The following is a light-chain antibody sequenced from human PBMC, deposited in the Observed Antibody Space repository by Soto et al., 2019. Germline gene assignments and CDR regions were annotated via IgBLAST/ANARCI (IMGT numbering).Light chain of an antibody. CDR2: GAS. CDR1: QSVSSNY. CDR3: QQYGTSWWT. V-gene: IGKV3-20*01. Sequence: EIVLTQSPGTLSLSPGERATLSCRTSQSVSSNYLAWYQQKPGQAPRLLIYGASSRATGIPDRFSGSGSGTAFTLTISRVEPEDFEVYHCQQYGTSWWTFGQGTKVEIK. J-gene: IGKJ1*01.